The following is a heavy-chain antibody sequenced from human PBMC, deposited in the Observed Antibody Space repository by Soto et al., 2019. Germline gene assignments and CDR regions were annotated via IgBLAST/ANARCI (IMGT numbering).Heavy chain of an antibody. Sequence: GGSLRLSCAASGFTFSSYEMNWVRQAPGKGLEWVSYISSSGRTIYYADSVKGRFTISRDNAKNSLYLQMNSLRAEDTAGYYCARSGYNWNDGARGYFDYWGQGTLVTVSS. CDR1: GFTFSSYE. CDR3: ARSGYNWNDGARGYFDY. V-gene: IGHV3-48*03. CDR2: ISSSGRTI. D-gene: IGHD1-20*01. J-gene: IGHJ4*02.